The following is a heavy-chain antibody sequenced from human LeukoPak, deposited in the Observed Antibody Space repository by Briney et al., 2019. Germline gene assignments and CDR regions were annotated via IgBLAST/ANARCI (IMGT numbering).Heavy chain of an antibody. CDR2: INQHGSEK. CDR1: GFTFSSYS. V-gene: IGHV3-7*01. J-gene: IGHJ4*02. CDR3: GSHYYESSGHYGVVEY. Sequence: PGGSLRLSCAASGFTFSSYSMNWVRQAPGKGLEWVANINQHGSEKYYVDSVEGRFTVSRDNAKNSLYLQMSSLRAEDTAVYYCGSHYYESSGHYGVVEYWGQGTLVTVSS. D-gene: IGHD3-22*01.